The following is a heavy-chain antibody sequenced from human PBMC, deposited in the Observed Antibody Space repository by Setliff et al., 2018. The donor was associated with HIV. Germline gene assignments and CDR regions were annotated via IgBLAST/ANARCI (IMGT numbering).Heavy chain of an antibody. CDR3: AAGSCSGTSCWPYYYYYMDV. CDR1: GGFVRSSSYF. D-gene: IGHD2-2*01. J-gene: IGHJ6*03. V-gene: IGHV4-39*01. CDR2: VSYSGTN. Sequence: SETLSLTCSVSGGFVRSSSYFWGWIRQPAGKGLEWIGSVSYSGTNLYNASLKSRVTISVDMPKNQFSLNLKSVTAADTAVYYCAAGSCSGTSCWPYYYYYMDVWGKGSAVTVSS.